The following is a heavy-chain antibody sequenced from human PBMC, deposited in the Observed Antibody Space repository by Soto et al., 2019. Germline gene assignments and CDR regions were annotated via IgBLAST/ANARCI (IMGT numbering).Heavy chain of an antibody. Sequence: GASVKVSCTASGGTFSSYAISWVRQAPGQGLEWMGGIIPIFGTANYAQKFQGRVTITADESTSTAYMELSSLRSEDTAVYYCARDLGVDSYYYYGMDVWGQGTTVTVSS. D-gene: IGHD2-2*01. CDR3: ARDLGVDSYYYYGMDV. CDR1: GGTFSSYA. CDR2: IIPIFGTA. J-gene: IGHJ6*02. V-gene: IGHV1-69*13.